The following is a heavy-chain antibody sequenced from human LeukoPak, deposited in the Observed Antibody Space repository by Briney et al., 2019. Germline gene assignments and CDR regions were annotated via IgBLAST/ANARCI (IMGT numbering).Heavy chain of an antibody. J-gene: IGHJ4*02. Sequence: PGGSLRLSCAASGFTFSGYAMHWVRQAPGKGLEWVAVISHDAIDKYYADSVKGRFTISRDNSKNTLHLQMNSLRPEDTAVYYCARERDGRFFDYWGQGTLVTVSS. D-gene: IGHD5-24*01. CDR2: ISHDAIDK. CDR1: GFTFSGYA. CDR3: ARERDGRFFDY. V-gene: IGHV3-30*01.